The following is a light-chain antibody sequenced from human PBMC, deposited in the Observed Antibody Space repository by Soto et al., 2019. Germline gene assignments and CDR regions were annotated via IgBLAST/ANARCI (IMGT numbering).Light chain of an antibody. CDR1: QSVLYSSNNKNY. J-gene: IGKJ2*01. V-gene: IGKV4-1*01. Sequence: DIVMTQSPDSLAVSLGERATINCKSSQSVLYSSNNKNYLAWYQQKPGQPPKLLIYWASTRESGVPDRFSGGGSGTDFTLTISSLQAEDVAVYYCQQDYNTPYTFGQGTQLEIK. CDR3: QQDYNTPYT. CDR2: WAS.